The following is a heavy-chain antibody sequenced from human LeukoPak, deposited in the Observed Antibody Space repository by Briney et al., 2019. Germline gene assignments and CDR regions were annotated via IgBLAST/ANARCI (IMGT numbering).Heavy chain of an antibody. V-gene: IGHV3-21*01. J-gene: IGHJ6*03. D-gene: IGHD2-2*02. CDR2: ISSSSSYI. CDR1: GFTFSSYS. CDR3: ARANDIVVVPAPIGENYYYYYMDV. Sequence: GGSLRLSCAASGFTFSSYSMNWVRQAPGKGLEWVSSISSSSSYIYYADSVKGRFTISRDNAKNSLYLQMNSLRAEDTAVYYCARANDIVVVPAPIGENYYYYYMDVWGKGTTVTVSS.